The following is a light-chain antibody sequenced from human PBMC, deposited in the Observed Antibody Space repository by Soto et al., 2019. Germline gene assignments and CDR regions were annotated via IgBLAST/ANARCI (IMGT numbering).Light chain of an antibody. Sequence: QSVLTQPPSVSVAPGQRVTISCTGSSSNIGAGSDVHWYQQLPGTSPKLLIYGNSNRPSGVTDRFSGSKSGTSASLAITGRQAEDEADYYCQSYASSLSALFGGGTKVTVL. V-gene: IGLV1-40*01. CDR3: QSYASSLSAL. J-gene: IGLJ3*02. CDR1: SSNIGAGSD. CDR2: GNS.